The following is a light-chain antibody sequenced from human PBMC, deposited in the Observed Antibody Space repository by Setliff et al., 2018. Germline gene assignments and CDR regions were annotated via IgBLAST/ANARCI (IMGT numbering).Light chain of an antibody. CDR2: DVS. CDR1: SSDVGGYNY. Sequence: QSALTQPRSVSGSPGQSVTISCTGTSSDVGGYNYVSWYQQRPGKAPKLMISDVSKRPSGVPDRFSGSKSGTTASLTISGLQAEDEADYYCCSYAGRYTPYVFGSGTKVTVL. V-gene: IGLV2-11*01. J-gene: IGLJ1*01. CDR3: CSYAGRYTPYV.